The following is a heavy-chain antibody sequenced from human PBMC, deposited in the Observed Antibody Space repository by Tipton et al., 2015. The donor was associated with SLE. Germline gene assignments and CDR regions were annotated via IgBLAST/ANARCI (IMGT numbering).Heavy chain of an antibody. Sequence: GLVKPSETLSLTCTVSGDSISSSNYYWGWIRQPPGKGLEWIGSIYYGGSTYYNPSLKSRVTMSIDTSKNQFSLRLNSVTAADTAVYYCARHYYDAGGYYEWDYWGQGTLVSVSS. CDR3: ARHYYDAGGYYEWDY. CDR1: GDSISSSNYY. CDR2: IYYGGST. J-gene: IGHJ4*02. D-gene: IGHD3-22*01. V-gene: IGHV4-39*01.